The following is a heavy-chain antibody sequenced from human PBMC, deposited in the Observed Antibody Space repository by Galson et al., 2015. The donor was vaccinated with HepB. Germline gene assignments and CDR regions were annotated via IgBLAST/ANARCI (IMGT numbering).Heavy chain of an antibody. CDR2: IDPSDSYT. CDR1: GYSFTSYW. J-gene: IGHJ5*02. V-gene: IGHV5-10-1*01. Sequence: QSGAEVKKPGESLRISCTGSGYSFTSYWISWVRQMPGKGLEWMGRIDPSDSYTNYSPSFQGHVTISADKSISTAYLQWSSLKASDTAMYYCARQGSITMVRGVIHWFDPWGQGTLVTVSS. CDR3: ARQGSITMVRGVIHWFDP. D-gene: IGHD3-10*01.